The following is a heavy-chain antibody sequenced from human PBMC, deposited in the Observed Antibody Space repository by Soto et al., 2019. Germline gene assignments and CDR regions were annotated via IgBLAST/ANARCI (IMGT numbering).Heavy chain of an antibody. J-gene: IGHJ4*01. V-gene: IGHV4-34*01. CDR3: SRARRRAAILL. CDR2: INHSGST. CDR1: GGSFSGYY. Sequence: PSETLSLTCAVYGGSFSGYYWSWIRQPPGKGLEWIGEINHSGSTNYNPSLKSRVTISVDTSKNQFSLKLSSVTAADTAVYYCSRARRRAAILLWGQGTLLTVSS. D-gene: IGHD5-12*01.